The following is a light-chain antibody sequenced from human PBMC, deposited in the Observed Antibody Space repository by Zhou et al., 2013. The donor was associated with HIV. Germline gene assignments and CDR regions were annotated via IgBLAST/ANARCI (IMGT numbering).Light chain of an antibody. J-gene: IGKJ5*01. CDR1: QGISSY. CDR3: QQLNSYPPNT. V-gene: IGKV1-9*01. Sequence: DIQLTQSPSFLSASVGDRVTITCRASQGISSYLAWYQQKPGKAPKLLIYAASTLQSGVPSRFSGSGSGTEFTLTISSLQPEDFATYYCQQLNSYPPNTFGQGHDWRLN. CDR2: AAS.